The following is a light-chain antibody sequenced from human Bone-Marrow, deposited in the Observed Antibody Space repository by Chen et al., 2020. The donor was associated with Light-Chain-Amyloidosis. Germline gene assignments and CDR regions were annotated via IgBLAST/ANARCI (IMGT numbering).Light chain of an antibody. CDR3: QVWDRSSDRPV. CDR2: DDS. J-gene: IGLJ3*02. CDR1: KIGSTS. Sequence: SYVLTQPSSVSVAPGQTATIACGGNKIGSTSVHWYQQTPGQAPLLVVYDDSVRPSGIPERLSGSNSGNTATLTISRVEAGDEADYYCQVWDRSSDRPVFGGGTKLTVL. V-gene: IGLV3-21*02.